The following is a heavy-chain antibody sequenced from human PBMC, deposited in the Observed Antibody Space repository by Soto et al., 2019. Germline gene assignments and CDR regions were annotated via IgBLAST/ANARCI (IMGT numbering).Heavy chain of an antibody. CDR3: ARAPDYYGSVYYFDY. CDR1: GGTFSSYT. J-gene: IGHJ4*02. V-gene: IGHV1-69*02. Sequence: QVPLVQSGAEVKKPGSSVKVSCKASGGTFSSYTISWVRQAPGQGLEWMGRIIPILGIANYAQKFQGRVTITADKSTSTAYMELSSLRSEDTAVYYCARAPDYYGSVYYFDYWGQGTLVTVSS. D-gene: IGHD3-10*01. CDR2: IIPILGIA.